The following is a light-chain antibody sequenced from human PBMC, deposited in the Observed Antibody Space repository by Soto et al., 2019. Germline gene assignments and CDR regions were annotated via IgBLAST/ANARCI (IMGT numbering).Light chain of an antibody. Sequence: QSALTQPASLSASPGESITLSCTGTSSDVGGYNYVSWYQHHPGKAPKLIFYDVTNRPSGVSNPFSGSKSGNTASLTISGLQPEDEADYYCSSYTTSNTRQIVFGTGTRSPS. J-gene: IGLJ1*01. V-gene: IGLV2-14*03. CDR1: SSDVGGYNY. CDR2: DVT. CDR3: SSYTTSNTRQIV.